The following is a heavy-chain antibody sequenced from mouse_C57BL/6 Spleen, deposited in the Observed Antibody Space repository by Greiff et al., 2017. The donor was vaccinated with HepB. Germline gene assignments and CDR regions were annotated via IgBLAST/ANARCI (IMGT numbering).Heavy chain of an antibody. D-gene: IGHD1-1*01. CDR3: ARSDYYGSRYFDY. Sequence: QVQLQQSGPELVKPGASVKISCKASGYSFTSYYIHWVKQRPGQGLEWIGWIYPGSGNTKYNEKFKGKATLTADTSSSTAYMQLSSLTSEDSAVYYCARSDYYGSRYFDYWGQGTTLTVSS. CDR2: IYPGSGNT. V-gene: IGHV1-66*01. CDR1: GYSFTSYY. J-gene: IGHJ2*01.